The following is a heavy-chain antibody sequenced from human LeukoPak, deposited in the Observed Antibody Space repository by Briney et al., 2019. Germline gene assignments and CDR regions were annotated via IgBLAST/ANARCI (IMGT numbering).Heavy chain of an antibody. Sequence: GGSLRLSCAASGFTFSSYAMSWVRQAPGKGLEWVANINQDGSAKYSMDSVKGRFSISRDNAKNSLYLQMNSLTAEDTAVYYCARVRVIVAGSFDYFDYWGQGTLVTVSS. J-gene: IGHJ4*02. CDR3: ARVRVIVAGSFDYFDY. D-gene: IGHD2/OR15-2a*01. CDR2: INQDGSAK. CDR1: GFTFSSYA. V-gene: IGHV3-7*01.